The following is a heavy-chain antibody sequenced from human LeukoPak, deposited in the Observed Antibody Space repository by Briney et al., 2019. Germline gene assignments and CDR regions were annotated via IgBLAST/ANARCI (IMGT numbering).Heavy chain of an antibody. D-gene: IGHD1-26*01. CDR3: VRHIKPAGPWDGMDV. CDR1: GYTFTNYG. CDR2: INTYNGNT. Sequence: ASVKVSCKASGYTFTNYGLSWVRQAPGQGLEWMGWINTYNGNTNYAQKFQGRVTMTIDTSTSTAYMELRSLKSDDTAVYYCVRHIKPAGPWDGMDVWGQGTTVIVSS. J-gene: IGHJ6*02. V-gene: IGHV1-18*01.